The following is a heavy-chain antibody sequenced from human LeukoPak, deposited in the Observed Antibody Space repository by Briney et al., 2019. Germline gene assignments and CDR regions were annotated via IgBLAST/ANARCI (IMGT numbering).Heavy chain of an antibody. V-gene: IGHV1-2*02. Sequence: GASVKVSCMASGYTFTGYYMHWVRQAPGQGLEWMGWINPNSGGTNYAQKFQGRVTMTRDTSISTAYMELSRLRSDDTAVYYCARVLGVVGNAFDIWGQGTMVTVSS. J-gene: IGHJ3*02. D-gene: IGHD3-3*01. CDR1: GYTFTGYY. CDR2: INPNSGGT. CDR3: ARVLGVVGNAFDI.